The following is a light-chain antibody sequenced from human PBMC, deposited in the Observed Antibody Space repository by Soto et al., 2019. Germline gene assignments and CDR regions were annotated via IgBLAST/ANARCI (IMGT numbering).Light chain of an antibody. CDR3: HGTGSLPRT. J-gene: IGKJ1*01. CDR2: AAS. V-gene: IGKV1-12*01. CDR1: RGITNW. Sequence: DIQMTQSPSSVSASVGDRVTITCRASRGITNWLAWYQQKPGRAPRLLIYAASTLQSGVPSRFNGGGSGTECPLNVSSLQPEDVATYYCHGTGSLPRTFEQGTKVEIK.